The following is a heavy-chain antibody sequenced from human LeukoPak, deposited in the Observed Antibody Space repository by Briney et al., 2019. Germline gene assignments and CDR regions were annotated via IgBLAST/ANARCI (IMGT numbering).Heavy chain of an antibody. D-gene: IGHD3-10*01. J-gene: IGHJ6*02. CDR1: GYTFTSYD. Sequence: ASVKVSCKASGYTFTSYDINWVRQATGQGLEWMGWMNPNSGNTGYAQRFQGRVTMTRNTSISTAYMELSSLRSEDTVVYYCARSMVRGFNYYYYGMDVWGQGTTVTVSS. CDR2: MNPNSGNT. V-gene: IGHV1-8*01. CDR3: ARSMVRGFNYYYYGMDV.